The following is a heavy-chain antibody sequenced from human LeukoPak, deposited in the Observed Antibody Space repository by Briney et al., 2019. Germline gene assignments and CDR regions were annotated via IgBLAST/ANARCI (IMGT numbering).Heavy chain of an antibody. V-gene: IGHV3-21*01. CDR2: ISSSSSYI. Sequence: PGGSLRLSCAASGSTFSSYSMNWVRQAPGKGLEWVSSISSSSSYIYYADSVKGRFTISRDNAKNSLYLQMNSLRAEDTAVYYCARENRGYSGYDPPSDYWGQGTLVTVSS. J-gene: IGHJ4*02. CDR1: GSTFSSYS. D-gene: IGHD5-12*01. CDR3: ARENRGYSGYDPPSDY.